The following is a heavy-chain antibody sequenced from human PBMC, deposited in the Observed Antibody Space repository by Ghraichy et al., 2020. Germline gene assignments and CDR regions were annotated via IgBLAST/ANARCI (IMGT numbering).Heavy chain of an antibody. Sequence: ASAKVSCKASGYTFTGYYMHWVRQAPGQGLEWMGRINPYSGGTNYAQKFQGRVTMTRDTSISTVYMELSRLKSDDTAVYYCAKDLSLAPRNWFDPWGQGTLVTVSS. V-gene: IGHV1-2*06. CDR1: GYTFTGYY. CDR3: AKDLSLAPRNWFDP. CDR2: INPYSGGT. J-gene: IGHJ5*02. D-gene: IGHD2/OR15-2a*01.